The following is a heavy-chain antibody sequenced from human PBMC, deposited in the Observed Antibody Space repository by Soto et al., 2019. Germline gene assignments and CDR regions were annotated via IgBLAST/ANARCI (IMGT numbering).Heavy chain of an antibody. Sequence: QVQLVQSGAEVKKPGSSVKVSCKASGGTFSSYAISWVRQAPGQGLEWMGGIIPIFGTANYAQKFQGRVTITADESTSTAYMELSRLRSEDTAVYYCARASMITFGGVIVRDNWFDPWGQGTLVTVSS. CDR1: GGTFSSYA. V-gene: IGHV1-69*01. J-gene: IGHJ5*02. CDR2: IIPIFGTA. CDR3: ARASMITFGGVIVRDNWFDP. D-gene: IGHD3-16*02.